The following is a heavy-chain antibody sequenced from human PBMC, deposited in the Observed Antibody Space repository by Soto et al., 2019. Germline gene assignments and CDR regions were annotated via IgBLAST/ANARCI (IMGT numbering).Heavy chain of an antibody. D-gene: IGHD3-22*01. CDR3: AKDLYYDSSGYSDY. V-gene: IGHV3-23*01. J-gene: IGHJ4*02. CDR1: GFTFSNYA. CDR2: ISGGGSNT. Sequence: GGSLRLSCAASGFTFSNYAMGWVRQVPRKGLEWVSSISGGGSNTYDAGSVKGRFTISRDTSKSTLYLEMNNLRAEDTAVYYCAKDLYYDSSGYSDYWGQGTLVTVSS.